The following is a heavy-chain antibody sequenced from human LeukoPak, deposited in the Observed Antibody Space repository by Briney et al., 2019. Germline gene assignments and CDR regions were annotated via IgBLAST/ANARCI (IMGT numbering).Heavy chain of an antibody. CDR1: GFTFSNYS. CDR3: ARFSLVVRAMGYYFDY. CDR2: ISSSSSSYI. Sequence: PGGSLRLSCAASGFTFSNYSMNWVRQAPGKGLEWVSSISSSSSSYIFYADSVKGRFTISRDNAKNSLYLQMNSLRAEDTAVYYCARFSLVVRAMGYYFDYWGQGTLVTVSS. J-gene: IGHJ4*02. V-gene: IGHV3-21*06. D-gene: IGHD1-26*01.